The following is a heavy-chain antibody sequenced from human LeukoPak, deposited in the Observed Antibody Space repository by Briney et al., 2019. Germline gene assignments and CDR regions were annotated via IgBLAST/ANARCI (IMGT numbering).Heavy chain of an antibody. V-gene: IGHV3-21*01. D-gene: IGHD1-1*01. CDR2: INSGSTYT. Sequence: GGSLRLSCAAPGFTFSSYWMGWVRQAPGKGLEWVSSINSGSTYTYYTESVKGRFTVSRDNAKNSLFLQMNSQKAEDTAIYYCARSLTTLTYEGYWGQGTLVTVSS. J-gene: IGHJ4*02. CDR1: GFTFSSYW. CDR3: ARSLTTLTYEGY.